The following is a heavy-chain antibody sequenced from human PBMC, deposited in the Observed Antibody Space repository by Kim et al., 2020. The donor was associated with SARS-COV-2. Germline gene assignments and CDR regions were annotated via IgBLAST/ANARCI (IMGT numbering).Heavy chain of an antibody. CDR2: T. J-gene: IGHJ4*02. CDR3: ARDYRGSELGK. V-gene: IGHV1-8*01. Sequence: TGYAQKFQGRVTMTRNTSISTAYMELSSLRSEDTAVYYCARDYRGSELGKWGQGTLVTVSS. D-gene: IGHD3-10*01.